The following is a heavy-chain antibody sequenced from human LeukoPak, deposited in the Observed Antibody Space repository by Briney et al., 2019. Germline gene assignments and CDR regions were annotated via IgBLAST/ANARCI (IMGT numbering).Heavy chain of an antibody. CDR2: IYYSGST. V-gene: IGHV4-59*01. J-gene: IGHJ4*02. CDR1: GGSISSYY. CDR3: ARAQCSGGSCYGFGFGY. Sequence: PSETLSLTCTVSGGSISSYYWSWIRQPPGKGLEWIGYIYYSGSTNYNPSHKSRVTISVDTSKNQFSLKLSSVTAADTAVYYCARAQCSGGSCYGFGFGYWGQGTLVTVSS. D-gene: IGHD2-15*01.